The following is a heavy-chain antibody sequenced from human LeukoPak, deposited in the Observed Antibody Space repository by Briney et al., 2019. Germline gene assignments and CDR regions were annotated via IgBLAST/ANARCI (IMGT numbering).Heavy chain of an antibody. Sequence: GRSLGLSCAASGFTFSSYDMHWVRQAPGKGLEWVSVISSDENNKYYADSVKGRFTISRDNSKNTLYLQMSSLRPEDTAVYYCAADYYDSSGYGFLFWGQGTMVTVSS. V-gene: IGHV3-30*03. CDR3: AADYYDSSGYGFLF. D-gene: IGHD3-22*01. CDR2: ISSDENNK. CDR1: GFTFSSYD. J-gene: IGHJ3*01.